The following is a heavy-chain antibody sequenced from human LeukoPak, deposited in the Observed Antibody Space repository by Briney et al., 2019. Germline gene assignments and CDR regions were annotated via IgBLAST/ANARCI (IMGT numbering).Heavy chain of an antibody. Sequence: SETLSLTCTVSGGSISSSSYYWGWIRQPPGKGLEWIGSIYYSGSTYYNPSLKSRVTISVDTSKNQFSLKLSSVTAADTAVYYCARGPSSGWRTNWFDPWGQGTLVTVSS. CDR2: IYYSGST. CDR3: ARGPSSGWRTNWFDP. CDR1: GGSISSSSYY. V-gene: IGHV4-39*01. D-gene: IGHD6-19*01. J-gene: IGHJ5*02.